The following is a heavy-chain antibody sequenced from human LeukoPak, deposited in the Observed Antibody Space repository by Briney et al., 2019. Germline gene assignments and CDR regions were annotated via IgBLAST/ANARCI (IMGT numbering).Heavy chain of an antibody. CDR3: ARDRGYSSGWYEFDY. J-gene: IGHJ4*02. CDR2: IYHSGST. Sequence: SETLSLTCAVSGGSISSGGYSWSWIRQPPGKGLEWIGYIYHSGSTYYNPSLKSRVTISVDRSKNQFSLKLGSVTAADTAVYYCARDRGYSSGWYEFDYWGQGTLVTVSS. D-gene: IGHD6-19*01. V-gene: IGHV4-30-2*01. CDR1: GGSISSGGYS.